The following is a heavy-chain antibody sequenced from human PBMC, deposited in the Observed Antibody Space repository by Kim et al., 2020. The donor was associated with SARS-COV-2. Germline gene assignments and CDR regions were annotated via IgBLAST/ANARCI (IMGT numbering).Heavy chain of an antibody. CDR3: TIRRQVSLYLYYYGMDV. V-gene: IGHV4-34*01. D-gene: IGHD3-16*02. Sequence: SETLSLTCTVYGGSFSGYYWSWIRQSPGKGLEWIGEINHSGSSNYNPSLKNRVTISVEKSKNQFSLNLTSVTAADRAVYYCTIRRQVSLYLYYYGMDVWG. CDR1: GGSFSGYY. J-gene: IGHJ6*01. CDR2: INHSGSS.